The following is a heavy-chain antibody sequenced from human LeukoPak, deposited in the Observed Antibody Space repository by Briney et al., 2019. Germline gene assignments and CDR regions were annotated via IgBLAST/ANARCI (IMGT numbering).Heavy chain of an antibody. Sequence: PSETLSLTCTVSGGSVSSSSYYWGWIRQPPGKGLEWIGSIYYSGSTYYNPSLKSRVSISVDTSKNQFSLKLSSVTAADTALYYCARDVEAADGADWGQGTLVTVSS. J-gene: IGHJ4*02. CDR3: ARDVEAADGAD. V-gene: IGHV4-39*07. CDR2: IYYSGST. D-gene: IGHD6-13*01. CDR1: GGSVSSSSYY.